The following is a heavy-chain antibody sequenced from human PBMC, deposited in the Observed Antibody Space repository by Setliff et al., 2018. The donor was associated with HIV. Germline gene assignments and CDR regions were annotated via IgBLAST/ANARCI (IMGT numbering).Heavy chain of an antibody. Sequence: ASVKVSCKPSGYTFTTYGLSWVRQAPGQGLEWMGWISTYSDETSYSQNLQGRVTMTTDTSQSTAYMELRSLRSDDTAVYYCARDVLIVVVIQYYYGMDVWGQGTTVTVSS. CDR1: GYTFTTYG. V-gene: IGHV1-18*01. J-gene: IGHJ6*02. D-gene: IGHD3-22*01. CDR3: ARDVLIVVVIQYYYGMDV. CDR2: ISTYSDET.